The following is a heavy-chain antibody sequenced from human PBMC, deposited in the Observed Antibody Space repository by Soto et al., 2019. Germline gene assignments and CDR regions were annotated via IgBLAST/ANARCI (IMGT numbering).Heavy chain of an antibody. CDR2: IDSSGDGT. Sequence: EVQLLESGGGLVQPGGSLRLSCAASGFNFSNYAMNWVRQAPGKGLEWVSAIDSSGDGTYYADSVKGRFTISRDNSKSTLYLQMNSLRADDTAVYYCAKVKYSSGSGTFDFWGQGTLVTVSS. CDR1: GFNFSNYA. D-gene: IGHD6-19*01. J-gene: IGHJ4*02. CDR3: AKVKYSSGSGTFDF. V-gene: IGHV3-23*01.